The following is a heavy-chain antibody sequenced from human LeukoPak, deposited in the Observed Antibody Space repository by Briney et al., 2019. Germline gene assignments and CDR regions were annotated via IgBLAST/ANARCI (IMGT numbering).Heavy chain of an antibody. CDR2: ISYDGSNK. D-gene: IGHD6-13*01. CDR1: GSTFSSYG. V-gene: IGHV3-30*18. Sequence: RGSLRLSCAASGSTFSSYGMHWVRQAPGKGLEWVAVISYDGSNKYYADSVKGRFTISRGNSKNTLYLQMNSLRAEDTAVYYCAKLPKGYSSSLYYFDYWGQGTLVTVSS. CDR3: AKLPKGYSSSLYYFDY. J-gene: IGHJ4*02.